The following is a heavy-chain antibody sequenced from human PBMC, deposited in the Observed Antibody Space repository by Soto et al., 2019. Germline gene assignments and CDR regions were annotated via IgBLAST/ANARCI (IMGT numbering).Heavy chain of an antibody. J-gene: IGHJ4*02. CDR3: ARGGIAVAGTFDY. Sequence: PSETLSLTCAVYGGSFSGYYWSWIRQPPGKGLEWIGEINHSGSTNYNPSLKSRVTISVDTSKNQFSLKLSSVTAADTAVYYCARGGIAVAGTFDYWGQGTLVTVS. CDR1: GGSFSGYY. D-gene: IGHD6-19*01. V-gene: IGHV4-34*01. CDR2: INHSGST.